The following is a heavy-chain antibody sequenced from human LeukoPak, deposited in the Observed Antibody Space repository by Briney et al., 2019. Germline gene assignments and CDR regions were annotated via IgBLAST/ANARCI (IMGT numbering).Heavy chain of an antibody. CDR2: ISSSSSYI. V-gene: IGHV3-21*01. CDR3: ARVYGNFAFQYCFDY. J-gene: IGHJ4*02. D-gene: IGHD3-10*01. Sequence: GGSLRLSCAASGFTFSSYSMNWVRQAPGKGLEWVSSISSSSSYIYYADSVKGRFTISRDNAKNSLYLQMNSLRAEDTAVYYCARVYGNFAFQYCFDYWGQGTLVTVSS. CDR1: GFTFSSYS.